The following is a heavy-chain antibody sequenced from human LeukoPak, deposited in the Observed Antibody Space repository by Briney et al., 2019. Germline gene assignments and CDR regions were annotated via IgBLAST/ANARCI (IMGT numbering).Heavy chain of an antibody. Sequence: NSSETLSLTCTVSGGSISTYFWTWIRQPPGKGLEWIGYIDYSGSTNYNPSLKSRVTISIDTSKNQFSLNLTSVTAADTAFYYCARMYSSTIPPGYWGQGTLVTVSS. J-gene: IGHJ4*02. CDR2: IDYSGST. CDR1: GGSISTYF. D-gene: IGHD6-13*01. V-gene: IGHV4-59*01. CDR3: ARMYSSTIPPGY.